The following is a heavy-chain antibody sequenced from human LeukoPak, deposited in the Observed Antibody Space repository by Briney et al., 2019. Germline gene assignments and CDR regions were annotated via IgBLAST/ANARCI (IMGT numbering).Heavy chain of an antibody. J-gene: IGHJ5*02. D-gene: IGHD3-9*01. CDR2: IYYSGST. V-gene: IGHV4-39*07. Sequence: SETLSLTCTVSGGSFSSSSYYGGGFGQPPGRGRGWIGSIYYSGSTYYNPSLKSRVTISVDTSKNQFSLKLSSVTAADTAVYYCARSSHFDWLLGPWGQGTLVTVSS. CDR1: GGSFSSSSYY. CDR3: ARSSHFDWLLGP.